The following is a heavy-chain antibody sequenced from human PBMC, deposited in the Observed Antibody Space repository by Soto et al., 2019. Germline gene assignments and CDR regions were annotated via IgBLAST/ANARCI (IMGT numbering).Heavy chain of an antibody. V-gene: IGHV1-69*13. J-gene: IGHJ5*02. CDR3: ARDISNGIAVAPNWFDP. D-gene: IGHD6-13*01. Sequence: SVKVSCKASGGTFSSYAISWVRQAPGQGLEWMGGIIPIFGTANYAQKFQGRVTITADESTSTAYMELSSLRSEDTAVYYCARDISNGIAVAPNWFDPWGQGTLVTVSS. CDR1: GGTFSSYA. CDR2: IIPIFGTA.